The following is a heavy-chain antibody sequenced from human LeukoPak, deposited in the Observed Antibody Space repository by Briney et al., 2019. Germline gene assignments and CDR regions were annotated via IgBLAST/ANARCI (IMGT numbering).Heavy chain of an antibody. D-gene: IGHD3-16*02. J-gene: IGHJ5*02. CDR2: IKQDGSEK. CDR1: GFTFSSYW. V-gene: IGHV3-7*01. Sequence: GGSLRLSCAASGFTFSSYWMSWVRQAPGKGLEWVANIKQDGSEKYYVDSVKGRFTISRDNAKNSLYLQMNSLRAEDTAVYYCARDYDYVWGSYRYTDLTTYWFDPWGQGTLVTVSS. CDR3: ARDYDYVWGSYRYTDLTTYWFDP.